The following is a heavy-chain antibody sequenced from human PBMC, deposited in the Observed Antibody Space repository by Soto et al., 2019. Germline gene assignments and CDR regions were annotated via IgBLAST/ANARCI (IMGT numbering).Heavy chain of an antibody. Sequence: GSLRLSCTASGFTFSSYAMSWVRQAPGKGLEWVSAISGSGGSTYYADSVKGRFTISRDNSKNTLYLQMNSLRAEDTAVYYCAKVRRYCTNGVCQYYMDVWGKGTTVTLSS. CDR1: GFTFSSYA. J-gene: IGHJ6*03. CDR3: AKVRRYCTNGVCQYYMDV. CDR2: ISGSGGST. V-gene: IGHV3-23*01. D-gene: IGHD2-8*01.